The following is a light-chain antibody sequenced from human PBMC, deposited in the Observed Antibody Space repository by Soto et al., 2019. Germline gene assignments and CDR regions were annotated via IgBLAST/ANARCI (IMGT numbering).Light chain of an antibody. CDR2: DVS. CDR3: HQYQTSPWT. CDR1: PSLANSR. V-gene: IGKV3-20*01. Sequence: ETVLTQSPGTLSLSPGETALVSCRASPSLANSRLAWYRQKPGQATRLIIYDVSRRATSIPDSFSGSGSGTDFTLSISRMEPEEFAVYVCHQYQTSPWTFGQGTKVEI. J-gene: IGKJ1*01.